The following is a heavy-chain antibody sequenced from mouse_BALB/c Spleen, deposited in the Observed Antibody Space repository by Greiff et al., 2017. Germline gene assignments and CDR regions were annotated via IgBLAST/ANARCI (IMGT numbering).Heavy chain of an antibody. Sequence: EVKLQESGPGLVKPSQSLSLTCTVTGYSITSDYAWNWIRQFPGNKLEWMGYISYSGSTSYNPSLKSRISITRDTSKNQFFLQLNSVTTEDTATYYCARTYYYGSSWDYWGQGTTLTVSS. D-gene: IGHD1-1*01. CDR1: GYSITSDYA. CDR2: ISYSGST. V-gene: IGHV3-2*02. J-gene: IGHJ2*01. CDR3: ARTYYYGSSWDY.